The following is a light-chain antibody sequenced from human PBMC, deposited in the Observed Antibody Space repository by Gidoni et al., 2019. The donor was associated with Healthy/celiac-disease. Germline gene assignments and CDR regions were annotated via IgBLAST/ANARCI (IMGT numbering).Light chain of an antibody. CDR1: QSVSSN. Sequence: EIVMTQSPATLSVSPGERATLSCRASQSVSSNLAWYQQKPGQAPRLLMYGASTRATGIPARFSGSGSGTEFTLTISSLQSEDFAVYYCQQYNNWPPLTFGPXTKVDIK. CDR2: GAS. CDR3: QQYNNWPPLT. J-gene: IGKJ3*01. V-gene: IGKV3-15*01.